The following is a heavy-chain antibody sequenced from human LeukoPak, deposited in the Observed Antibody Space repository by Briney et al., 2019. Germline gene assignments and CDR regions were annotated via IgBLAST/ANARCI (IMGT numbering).Heavy chain of an antibody. CDR3: ARAPEWLLSYGMDV. J-gene: IGHJ6*02. CDR2: ISSSSSYI. CDR1: GFTFSSYS. D-gene: IGHD3-3*01. Sequence: GGSLRLSCAASGFTFSSYSMNWVRQAPGKGLEWVSSISSSSSYIYYADSVKGRFTISRDNAKNSLYLQVNSLRAEDTAVYYCARAPEWLLSYGMDVWGQGTTVTVSS. V-gene: IGHV3-21*01.